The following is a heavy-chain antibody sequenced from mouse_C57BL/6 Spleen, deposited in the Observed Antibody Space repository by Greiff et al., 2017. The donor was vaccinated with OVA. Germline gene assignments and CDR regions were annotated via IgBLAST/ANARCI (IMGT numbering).Heavy chain of an antibody. Sequence: QVQLQQSGAELVKPGASVKISCKASGYAFSSYWMNWVKQRPGKGLEWIGQIYPGDGDTNYNGKFKGKATLTADKSSSTAYMQLSSLTSEDSAVYFCARLYYYNAMDYWGQGTSVTVSS. CDR1: GYAFSSYW. V-gene: IGHV1-80*01. CDR2: IYPGDGDT. CDR3: ARLYYYNAMDY. D-gene: IGHD1-1*01. J-gene: IGHJ4*01.